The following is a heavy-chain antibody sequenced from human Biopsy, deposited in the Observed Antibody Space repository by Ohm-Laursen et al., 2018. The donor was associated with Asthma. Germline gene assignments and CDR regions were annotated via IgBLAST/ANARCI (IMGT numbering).Heavy chain of an antibody. Sequence: ASVKVSCKASGGTFRTYAFNWVRQAPGQGLEWMGGLIPDLGSADYAQMFEGRVTITADESTSTAYMELSSLRSEDTAVYYCARGYSGSDRVVYYYSGMEVWGQGTTVTVSS. CDR1: GGTFRTYA. D-gene: IGHD5-12*01. CDR3: ARGYSGSDRVVYYYSGMEV. CDR2: LIPDLGSA. J-gene: IGHJ6*02. V-gene: IGHV1-69*13.